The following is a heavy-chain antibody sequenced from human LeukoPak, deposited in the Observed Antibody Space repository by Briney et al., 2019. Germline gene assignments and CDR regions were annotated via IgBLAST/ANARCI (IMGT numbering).Heavy chain of an antibody. V-gene: IGHV3-21*01. CDR2: ISSSSSYI. Sequence: AGGSLRLSCAASGFTFSSYSMNWVRQAPGKGLEWVSSISSSSSYIYYADSVKGRFTISRDNAKNSLYLQMNSLRAEDTAVYYCARGKYSYGQLDYWGQGTLVTVSS. CDR1: GFTFSSYS. CDR3: ARGKYSYGQLDY. D-gene: IGHD5-18*01. J-gene: IGHJ4*02.